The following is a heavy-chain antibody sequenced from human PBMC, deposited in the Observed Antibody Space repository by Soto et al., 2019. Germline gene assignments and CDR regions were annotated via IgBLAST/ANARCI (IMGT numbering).Heavy chain of an antibody. Sequence: QVQLVQSGAEVKKPGSPVRVSCTASGDTFNFYTISWVRQVPGQGPEWMGRIIPMLGMSNYAQKFQGRVTIMADKSTSTDYMNLSGLTSEDTAVYYCATNYGSGSTHFDYWGREPWSPSRQ. D-gene: IGHD3-10*01. CDR2: IIPMLGMS. V-gene: IGHV1-69*02. CDR3: ATNYGSGSTHFDY. J-gene: IGHJ4*02. CDR1: GDTFNFYT.